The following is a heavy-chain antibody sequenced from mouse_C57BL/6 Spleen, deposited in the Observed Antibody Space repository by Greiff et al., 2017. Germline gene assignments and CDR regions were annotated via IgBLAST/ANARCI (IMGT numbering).Heavy chain of an antibody. CDR1: GFNIKDYY. CDR3: ATNSFTGPFAY. J-gene: IGHJ3*01. Sequence: VQLQQSGAELVRPGASVKLSCTASGFNIKDYYMHWVKQRPEQGLEWIGRIDPEDGDTEYAPKFQGKATMTADTSSNTAYLQLSSLTSEDTAVYYCATNSFTGPFAYWGQGTLVTVSA. V-gene: IGHV14-1*01. D-gene: IGHD4-1*01. CDR2: IDPEDGDT.